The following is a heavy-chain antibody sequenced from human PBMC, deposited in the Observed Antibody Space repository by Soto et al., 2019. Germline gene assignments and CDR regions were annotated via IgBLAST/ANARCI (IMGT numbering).Heavy chain of an antibody. CDR1: GFTFISYA. CDR2: ISGSGGST. CDR3: AKGPVLLWFGEPSPFDY. V-gene: IGHV3-23*01. D-gene: IGHD3-10*01. J-gene: IGHJ4*02. Sequence: LRLSFAASGFTFISYAISWVRQAPGKGLEWVSAISGSGGSTYYADSVKGRFTISRDNSKNTLYLQMNSLRAEDTAVYYCAKGPVLLWFGEPSPFDYWGQGTLVTVSS.